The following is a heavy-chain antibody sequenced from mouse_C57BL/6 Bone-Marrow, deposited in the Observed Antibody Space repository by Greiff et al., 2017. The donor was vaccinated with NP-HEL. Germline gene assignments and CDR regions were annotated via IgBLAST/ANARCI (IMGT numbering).Heavy chain of an antibody. Sequence: QVQLKESGPELVKPGASVKISCKASGYAFSSSWMNWVKQRPGKGLEWIGRIYPGDGDTNYNGKFKGKATLTADKSSSTAYMQLSSLTSEDSAVYFCARDLSWDPFDYWGQGTTLTVSS. V-gene: IGHV1-82*01. CDR1: GYAFSSSW. CDR2: IYPGDGDT. J-gene: IGHJ2*01. D-gene: IGHD4-1*01. CDR3: ARDLSWDPFDY.